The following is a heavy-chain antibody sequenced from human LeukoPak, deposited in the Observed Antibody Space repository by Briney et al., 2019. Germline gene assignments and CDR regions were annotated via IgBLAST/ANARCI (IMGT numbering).Heavy chain of an antibody. CDR3: ARVPPKFYGSGSLDY. J-gene: IGHJ4*02. V-gene: IGHV4-39*07. CDR2: INHSGST. D-gene: IGHD3-10*01. Sequence: SETLSLTCTVSGGFISSSSYYWGWIRQPPGKGLEWIGEINHSGSTNYNPSLKSRVTISVDTSKNQFSLKLSSVTAADTAVYYCARVPPKFYGSGSLDYWGQGTLVTVSS. CDR1: GGFISSSSYY.